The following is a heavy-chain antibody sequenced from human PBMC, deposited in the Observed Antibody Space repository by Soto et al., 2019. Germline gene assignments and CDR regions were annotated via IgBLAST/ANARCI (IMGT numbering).Heavy chain of an antibody. CDR2: IWYDGSNK. D-gene: IGHD1-7*01. J-gene: IGHJ3*02. CDR1: GFTFSNYG. CDR3: ARDRRNYHDAFDI. Sequence: GGSLRLSCTASGFTFSNYGMHWVRQAPGKGLEWVAVIWYDGSNKYYADSVKGRFTISRDNSKNTLYLQMSSLRAEDTAMYYCARDRRNYHDAFDIWGQGTMVTVSS. V-gene: IGHV3-33*01.